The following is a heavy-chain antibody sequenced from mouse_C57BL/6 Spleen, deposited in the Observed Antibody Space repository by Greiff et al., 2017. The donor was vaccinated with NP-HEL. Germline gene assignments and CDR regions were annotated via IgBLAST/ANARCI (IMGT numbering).Heavy chain of an antibody. J-gene: IGHJ2*01. CDR3: ARWFYGVYFDY. Sequence: VQLQQSGAELVKPGASVKISCKASGYAFSSYWMNWVKQRPGKGLEWIGQIYPGDGDTNYNGKFKGKATLTADKSSSTAYMQLSSLTSEDSAVYFCARWFYGVYFDYWGQGTTLTVSS. V-gene: IGHV1-80*01. D-gene: IGHD1-1*02. CDR2: IYPGDGDT. CDR1: GYAFSSYW.